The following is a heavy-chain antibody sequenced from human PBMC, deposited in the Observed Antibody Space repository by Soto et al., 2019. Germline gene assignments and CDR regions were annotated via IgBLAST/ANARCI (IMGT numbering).Heavy chain of an antibody. J-gene: IGHJ6*02. V-gene: IGHV1-69*01. Sequence: QVQLEQSGAEVKKPGSSVKVSCKASGGTFRSHAIAWVRQAPGQGLQWMGDFIPIFGTSNYAQTFQGRISITADESRTTAYMELSTVTDEDTATYYCARGEGYYDSSGLESYHGMDVWGQGTTLTVSS. D-gene: IGHD3-22*01. CDR3: ARGEGYYDSSGLESYHGMDV. CDR1: GGTFRSHA. CDR2: FIPIFGTS.